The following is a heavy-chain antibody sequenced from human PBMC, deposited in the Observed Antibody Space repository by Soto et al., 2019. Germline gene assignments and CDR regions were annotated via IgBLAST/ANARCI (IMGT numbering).Heavy chain of an antibody. V-gene: IGHV4-61*01. CDR3: ARRVVTAIPRLHYYGMDV. D-gene: IGHD2-21*02. Sequence: SETLSLTCTVSGGSVSSGSYYWSWIRQPPGKGLEWIGYIYYSGSTNYNPSLKSRVTISVDTSKNQFSLKLSSVTAADTAVYYCARRVVTAIPRLHYYGMDVWGQGTTVTVSS. CDR2: IYYSGST. CDR1: GGSVSSGSYY. J-gene: IGHJ6*02.